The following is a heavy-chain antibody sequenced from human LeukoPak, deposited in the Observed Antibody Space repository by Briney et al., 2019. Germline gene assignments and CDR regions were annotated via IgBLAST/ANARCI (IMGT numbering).Heavy chain of an antibody. D-gene: IGHD3-22*01. J-gene: IGHJ4*02. CDR1: GFTFDDYA. CDR2: ISCDGGST. CDR3: AKDLDSSGYPPCFDY. Sequence: GWSLRLSCAASGFTFDDYAMHWVRQAPRKGLELVSLISCDGGSTYYADSVKGLFTISRNNSKTSLYLQMNSMRAEATALYYCAKDLDSSGYPPCFDYWGQGTLVTVSS. V-gene: IGHV3-43D*03.